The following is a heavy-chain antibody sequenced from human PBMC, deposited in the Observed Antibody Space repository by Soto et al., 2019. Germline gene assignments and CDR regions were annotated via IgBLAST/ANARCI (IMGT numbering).Heavy chain of an antibody. CDR3: GLASKWELLGYFYGMDV. CDR2: VIPLFNTP. CDR1: GGTFNTFA. V-gene: IGHV1-69*01. Sequence: QVQLVRSGAEVKKPGSSAKVSCKASGGTFNTFAFTWVRQVPGQGFEWMGGVIPLFNTPDYAQKFQGRVTITADESTSTVYLELSGLSSDDTAVYFCGLASKWELLGYFYGMDVWGQGTTVIVSS. D-gene: IGHD1-26*01. J-gene: IGHJ6*02.